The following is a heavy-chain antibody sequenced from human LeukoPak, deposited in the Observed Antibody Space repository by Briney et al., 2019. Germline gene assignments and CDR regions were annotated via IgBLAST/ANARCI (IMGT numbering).Heavy chain of an antibody. J-gene: IGHJ3*02. CDR2: FDPEDGET. V-gene: IGHV1-24*01. D-gene: IGHD7-27*01. Sequence: ASVKVSCKVSGYTLTELSMHWVRQAPGKGLEWMGGFDPEDGETIYAQKFQGRVTMTEDTSTDTAYMELSSLRSEDTAVYYCATGGPNLGAFDIWGQGTMVTVSS. CDR3: ATGGPNLGAFDI. CDR1: GYTLTELS.